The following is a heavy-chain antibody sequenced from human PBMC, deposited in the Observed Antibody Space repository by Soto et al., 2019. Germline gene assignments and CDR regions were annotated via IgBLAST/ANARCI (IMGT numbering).Heavy chain of an antibody. CDR3: AKDYFYCSSTGCYKFVRQLAFDY. CDR1: GFTFSSYA. Sequence: LRLSCAASGFTFSSYAMSWVRQAPGKGLEWVSAISGSGGSTYYADSVKGRFTISRDNSKNTLYLQMNSLRAEDTAVYYCAKDYFYCSSTGCYKFVRQLAFDYWGQGTLVTVSS. D-gene: IGHD2-2*02. V-gene: IGHV3-23*01. J-gene: IGHJ4*02. CDR2: ISGSGGST.